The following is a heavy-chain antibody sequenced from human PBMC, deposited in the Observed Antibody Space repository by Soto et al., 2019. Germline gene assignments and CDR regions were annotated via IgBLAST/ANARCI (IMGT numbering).Heavy chain of an antibody. CDR1: GCTFSSYS. J-gene: IGHJ4*02. CDR2: ISSSSSTI. Sequence: GGSLRLSCAASGCTFSSYSMNWVRQAPGKGLEWVSYISSSSSTIYYTDSVKGRFTISRDNAKNSLYLQMNSLRDEDAAVYYCARDLIAVAGLSDYWGQGTLVTVSS. V-gene: IGHV3-48*02. D-gene: IGHD6-19*01. CDR3: ARDLIAVAGLSDY.